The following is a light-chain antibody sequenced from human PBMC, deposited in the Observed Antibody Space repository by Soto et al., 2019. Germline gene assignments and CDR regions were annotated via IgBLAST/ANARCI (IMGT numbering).Light chain of an antibody. J-gene: IGLJ1*01. V-gene: IGLV2-8*01. Sequence: QSVLTQTPSVSGSPGQSVTMSCTGTRYDVGGYNYVSWYQQHTGKAPKVIIYEVDKRPSGVPDRFTGSKSGYTASLTVSGLLAEDEADYYCDSYTSSRAYVFGIGTKVTVL. CDR2: EVD. CDR3: DSYTSSRAYV. CDR1: RYDVGGYNY.